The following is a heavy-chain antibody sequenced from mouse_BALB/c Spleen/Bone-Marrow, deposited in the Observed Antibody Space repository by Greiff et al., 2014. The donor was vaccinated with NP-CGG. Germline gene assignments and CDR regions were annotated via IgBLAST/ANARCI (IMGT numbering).Heavy chain of an antibody. J-gene: IGHJ3*01. Sequence: VKLMESGAELVRPGASVTLSCKASGYTFTDYEMHWLKQTPVHGLEWIGAIDPETGGTAYNQKFKGRATLTTDKSSSTAYMELRSLTSVDSAVYYCTRLDSSGYGAYWGQGTLVTVSA. V-gene: IGHV1-15*01. D-gene: IGHD3-2*01. CDR1: GYTFTDYE. CDR3: TRLDSSGYGAY. CDR2: IDPETGGT.